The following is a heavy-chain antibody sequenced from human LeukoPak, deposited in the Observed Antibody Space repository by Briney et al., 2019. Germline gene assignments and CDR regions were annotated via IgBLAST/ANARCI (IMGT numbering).Heavy chain of an antibody. J-gene: IGHJ6*02. Sequence: SETLSLTCTVSGGSISSYYWSWIRQPPGQGLEWIGYIYYSGSPNYNPSLKSPVTLSVDTSKNQFSLKLSSVPAADTAVYYCARSDCSSTSCYNPYYYYYGMDVWGQGTTVTVSS. CDR1: GGSISSYY. CDR3: ARSDCSSTSCYNPYYYYYGMDV. V-gene: IGHV4-59*01. CDR2: IYYSGSP. D-gene: IGHD2-2*02.